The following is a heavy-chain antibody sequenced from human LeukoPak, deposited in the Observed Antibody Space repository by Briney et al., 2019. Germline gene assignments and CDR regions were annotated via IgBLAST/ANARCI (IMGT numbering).Heavy chain of an antibody. V-gene: IGHV4-30-4*01. CDR2: IYSSGSA. J-gene: IGHJ4*02. CDR3: ARVLATAGNFPVDY. Sequence: SQTLSLTCTVSGGSISSGVSYWSWIRQPPGKGLEWIGYIYSSGSAYYNPSLKSRFTISVDTSKNQFSLRLSSVTAADTAVYCCARVLATAGNFPVDYWGQGTLVTVSS. CDR1: GGSISSGVSY. D-gene: IGHD6-13*01.